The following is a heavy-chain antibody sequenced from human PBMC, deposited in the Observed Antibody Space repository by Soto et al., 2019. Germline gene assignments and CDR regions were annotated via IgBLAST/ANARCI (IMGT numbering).Heavy chain of an antibody. J-gene: IGHJ3*02. CDR2: ISSSSSYI. Sequence: GGSLRLSCAASGFTFSSYSMNWVRQAPGKGLEWVSSISSSSSYIYYADSVKGRFTISRDNAKNSLYLQMNSLRAEDTAVYYCARVGLVAATLGAFDIWGQGTMVTVSS. D-gene: IGHD2-15*01. CDR1: GFTFSSYS. V-gene: IGHV3-21*01. CDR3: ARVGLVAATLGAFDI.